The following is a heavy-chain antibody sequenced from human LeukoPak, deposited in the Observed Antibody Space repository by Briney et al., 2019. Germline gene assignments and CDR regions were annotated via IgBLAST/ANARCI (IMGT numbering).Heavy chain of an antibody. CDR1: GFTFSNAW. D-gene: IGHD2-2*01. J-gene: IGHJ4*02. Sequence: GGSLRLSCAASGFTFSNAWMNWVRQAPGKGLEWVGRIKSKTDGGTTDYAAPVKGRFTISRDDSKNTLYLQMNSLKTEDTAVYYCTTRDCSSTSCYALWGQGTLVTVSS. CDR3: TTRDCSSTSCYAL. CDR2: IKSKTDGGTT. V-gene: IGHV3-15*07.